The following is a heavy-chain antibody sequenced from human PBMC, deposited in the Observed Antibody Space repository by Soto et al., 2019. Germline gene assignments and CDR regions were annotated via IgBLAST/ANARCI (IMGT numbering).Heavy chain of an antibody. D-gene: IGHD3-22*01. CDR1: GFNFITYS. V-gene: IGHV3-21*01. Sequence: EVQLVESGGGPVRPGGSQKLSCAASGFNFITYSLSWVRQAPGKGLEWVASISSSAVYIDYADSVKGRFTISRDNANNSLYLQMNSLRAEDTATYHCVRDGLDYYDTERLYFDNWGQGTLVTVSS. CDR3: VRDGLDYYDTERLYFDN. CDR2: ISSSAVYI. J-gene: IGHJ4*02.